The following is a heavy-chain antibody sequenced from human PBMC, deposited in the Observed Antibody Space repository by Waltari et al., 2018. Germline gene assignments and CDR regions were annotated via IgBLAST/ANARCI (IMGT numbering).Heavy chain of an antibody. CDR3: AKDSHDSSGYYNY. J-gene: IGHJ4*02. D-gene: IGHD3-22*01. Sequence: EVQLVESGGGLVQPGRSLRLSCAASGFTFDDYAMHWVRQAPGKGRWWVLGSSWNSGSIGYADSVRGRFTISRDNAKNSLYLQMNSLRAEDTALYYCAKDSHDSSGYYNYWGQGTLVTVSS. CDR2: SSWNSGSI. V-gene: IGHV3-9*01. CDR1: GFTFDDYA.